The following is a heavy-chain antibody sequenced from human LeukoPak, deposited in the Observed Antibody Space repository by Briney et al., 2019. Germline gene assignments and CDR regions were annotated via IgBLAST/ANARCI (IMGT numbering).Heavy chain of an antibody. CDR1: GGSISSPGHS. Sequence: YPSETLSLTCAVAGGSISSPGHSWSWIRQTPGKGLEWIGYLYYRGSTYYNPTLKSRVTISADTSKNQFSLSLTSVTAADTAVYYCARDPYASGEHDAFDIWGQGTMVTVSS. V-gene: IGHV4-30-4*07. CDR2: LYYRGST. CDR3: ARDPYASGEHDAFDI. D-gene: IGHD2-21*01. J-gene: IGHJ3*02.